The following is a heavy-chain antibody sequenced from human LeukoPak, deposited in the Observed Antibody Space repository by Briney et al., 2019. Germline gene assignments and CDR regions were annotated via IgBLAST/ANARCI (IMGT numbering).Heavy chain of an antibody. V-gene: IGHV3-23*01. Sequence: GGSLRLSCAASGFTFSSYAMSWVRQAPGKGLEWVSAISGSGGSTYYADSVKDRFTISRDNSKNTLYLQMNSLRAEDTAVYYCAKGGGIVATIYRSDYWGQGTLVTVSS. CDR2: ISGSGGST. CDR3: AKGGGIVATIYRSDY. J-gene: IGHJ4*02. D-gene: IGHD5-12*01. CDR1: GFTFSSYA.